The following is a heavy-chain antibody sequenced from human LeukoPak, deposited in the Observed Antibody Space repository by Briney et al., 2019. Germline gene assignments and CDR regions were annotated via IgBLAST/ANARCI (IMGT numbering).Heavy chain of an antibody. CDR2: IFDAGRT. D-gene: IGHD6-19*01. CDR1: GITVGGTY. Sequence: PGGSLRLSCAASGITVGGTYMSWVRQAAGKGWQWVSTIFDAGRTTYADSVQGRFTISRDSYMNTLFLQMNSLRADDTAVYYCAGATKWLAHDFWGQGILVTVSS. V-gene: IGHV3-53*01. CDR3: AGATKWLAHDF. J-gene: IGHJ4*02.